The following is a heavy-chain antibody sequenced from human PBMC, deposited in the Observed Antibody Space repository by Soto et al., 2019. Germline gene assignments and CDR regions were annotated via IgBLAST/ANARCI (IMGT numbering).Heavy chain of an antibody. Sequence: EVQLLDSGGGLVQPGGSLRLSCAASGFTFRTYAMSWVRQAPGKGLEWVSTISDSGTTYYSNSVKGRFTISRDNSRNTLELQMNSLRVEDTAVYYCAKGGEGSCSRTSCLYFSDSWGQGTLVTASS. D-gene: IGHD2-2*01. CDR2: ISDSGTT. J-gene: IGHJ5*02. V-gene: IGHV3-23*01. CDR3: AKGGEGSCSRTSCLYFSDS. CDR1: GFTFRTYA.